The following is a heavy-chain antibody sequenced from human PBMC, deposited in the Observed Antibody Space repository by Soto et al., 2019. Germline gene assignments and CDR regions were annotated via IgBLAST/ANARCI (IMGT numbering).Heavy chain of an antibody. Sequence: EAQLVESGGTLIQPGGSLRLSCAASGFTVRSNFFTWVRQAPGKGLEWVSTLYYGGTMSYADSVKGRFTISRDDSKNTLYLQMNSLRAEDTAVYYCARGSSLRGMDVWGQGTTVTVSS. CDR2: LYYGGTM. V-gene: IGHV3-53*01. D-gene: IGHD1-26*01. CDR3: ARGSSLRGMDV. CDR1: GFTVRSNF. J-gene: IGHJ6*02.